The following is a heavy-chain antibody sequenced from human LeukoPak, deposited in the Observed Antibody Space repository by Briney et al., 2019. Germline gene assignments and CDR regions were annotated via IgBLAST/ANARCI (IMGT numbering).Heavy chain of an antibody. J-gene: IGHJ4*02. CDR1: GFTFSSYS. CDR3: ARVGIQLCVDY. CDR2: ISSSSNTI. Sequence: GGSLRLSCAASGFTFSSYSMNWVRQAPGKGLEWVSYISSSSNTIYYADSAKGRFTISRDNAKNSLYLQMNSLRAEDTAVYYCARVGIQLCVDYWGQGTLVTVSS. V-gene: IGHV3-48*01. D-gene: IGHD5-18*01.